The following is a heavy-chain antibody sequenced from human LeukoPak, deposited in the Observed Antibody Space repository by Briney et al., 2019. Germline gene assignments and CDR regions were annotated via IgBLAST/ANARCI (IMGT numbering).Heavy chain of an antibody. CDR3: ARVGFSGYDS. Sequence: PGGSLRLSCATSGFVFSNYAMNWVRQAPGKGLEYVSAITGDRSTPYYANSVKGRFTISRDNSKNTLYLQMGRLRSEDMAVYYCARVGFSGYDSWGQGTLVAVSS. D-gene: IGHD5-12*01. V-gene: IGHV3-64*01. CDR2: ITGDRSTP. J-gene: IGHJ5*02. CDR1: GFVFSNYA.